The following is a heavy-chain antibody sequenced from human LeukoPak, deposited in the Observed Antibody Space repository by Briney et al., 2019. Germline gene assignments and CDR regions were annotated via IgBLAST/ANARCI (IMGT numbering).Heavy chain of an antibody. CDR1: GGSIRSLY. D-gene: IGHD3-22*01. J-gene: IGHJ3*02. V-gene: IGHV4-59*11. Sequence: NPSETLSLICTVSGGSIRSLYWSWIRQPPGKGLEWIGYIYYSGTTNYKSSLKSRVTISVDTSKNQFSLRLSSVTAADTAVYYCASGYDTSGKNAFDIWGQGTMVTVSS. CDR3: ASGYDTSGKNAFDI. CDR2: IYYSGTT.